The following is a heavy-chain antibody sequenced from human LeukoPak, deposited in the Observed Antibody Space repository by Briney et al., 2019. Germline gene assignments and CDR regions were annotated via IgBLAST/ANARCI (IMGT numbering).Heavy chain of an antibody. CDR3: ARDSHSSGWYSFYYYYYMDV. CDR1: GGSFSGYY. D-gene: IGHD6-19*01. Sequence: PSETLSLTCAVYGGSFSGYYWSWVRQAPGKGLEWVSGINWNGGSTGYADSVKGRFTISRDNAKNSLYLQMNSLRAEDTAVYYCARDSHSSGWYSFYYYYYMDVWGKGTTVTVSS. J-gene: IGHJ6*03. V-gene: IGHV3-20*04. CDR2: INWNGGST.